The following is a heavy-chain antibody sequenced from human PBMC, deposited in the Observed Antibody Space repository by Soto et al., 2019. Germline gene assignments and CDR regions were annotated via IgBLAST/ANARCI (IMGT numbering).Heavy chain of an antibody. Sequence: GESLKISCKASGYSFTSYWIAWVRQMPGKGLEWMGIINPGDSDTRRSPSFQGHVTISADKSITTAYLQWSSLKASDTAIYYCARRFSGTYSNYDYWGQGTLVTVSS. CDR1: GYSFTSYW. CDR2: INPGDSDT. CDR3: ARRFSGTYSNYDY. D-gene: IGHD4-4*01. J-gene: IGHJ4*02. V-gene: IGHV5-51*01.